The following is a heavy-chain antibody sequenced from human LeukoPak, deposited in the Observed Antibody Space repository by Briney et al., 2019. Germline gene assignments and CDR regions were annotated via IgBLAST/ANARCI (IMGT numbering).Heavy chain of an antibody. CDR2: ISSSGSTI. V-gene: IGHV3-48*03. CDR1: GFTFSSYD. Sequence: PGGSLRLSCAASGFTFSSYDMYWVRQAPGKGLEWVSYISSSGSTIYYADSVKGRFTISRDNAKNSLYLQMNSLRAEDTAVYYCAREGVYYDILTGLDYWGQGTLVTVSS. J-gene: IGHJ4*02. D-gene: IGHD3-9*01. CDR3: AREGVYYDILTGLDY.